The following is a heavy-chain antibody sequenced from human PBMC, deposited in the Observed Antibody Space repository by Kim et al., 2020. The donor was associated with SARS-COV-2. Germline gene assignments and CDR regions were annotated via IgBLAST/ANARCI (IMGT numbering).Heavy chain of an antibody. V-gene: IGHV3-23*01. CDR1: GFTFSSYA. CDR3: AKGGYASGSLDY. J-gene: IGHJ4*02. D-gene: IGHD3-10*01. Sequence: GGSLRLSCAVSGFTFSSYAMSWVRQAPGKGLEWVSAVSGSGGSTYYADSVKGRFTISRDNSKNTLYLQMSSLRPDDTAVYYCAKGGYASGSLDYWGQGTLVTVSS. CDR2: VSGSGGST.